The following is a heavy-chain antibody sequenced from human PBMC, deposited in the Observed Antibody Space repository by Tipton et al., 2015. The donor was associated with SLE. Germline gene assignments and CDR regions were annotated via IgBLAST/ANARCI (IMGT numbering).Heavy chain of an antibody. Sequence: TLSLTCAVYGGSFSGYYWSWIRQPPGKGLEWIGEINHSGSTNYNPSLKSRVTISVDTSKNQFSLKLSSVTAADTAVYYCARQRRGQNYDFWSGSMGYFDYWGQGPLVTVSS. CDR1: GGSFSGYY. CDR2: INHSGST. J-gene: IGHJ4*02. V-gene: IGHV4-34*01. CDR3: ARQRRGQNYDFWSGSMGYFDY. D-gene: IGHD3-3*01.